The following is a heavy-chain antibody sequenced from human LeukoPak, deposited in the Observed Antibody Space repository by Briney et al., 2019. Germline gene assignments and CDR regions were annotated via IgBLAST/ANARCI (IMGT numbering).Heavy chain of an antibody. CDR2: IYTSGST. Sequence: SETLSLTCTVSGSSISSYYWSWIRQPAGKGLEWIGRIYTSGSTNYNASLKSRVTMSVDTSKNQFSLKLSSVTAADTAVYYCARGWYYDFWSGYYSDAFDIWGQGTMVTVSS. CDR1: GSSISSYY. D-gene: IGHD3-3*01. V-gene: IGHV4-4*07. CDR3: ARGWYYDFWSGYYSDAFDI. J-gene: IGHJ3*02.